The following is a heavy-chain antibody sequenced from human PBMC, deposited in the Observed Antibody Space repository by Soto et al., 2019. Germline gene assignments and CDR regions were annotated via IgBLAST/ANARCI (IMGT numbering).Heavy chain of an antibody. J-gene: IGHJ6*02. CDR2: MGGSGGNT. Sequence: EVRLLESGEGLVQPGGSLKLSCAASGFTFSSYAMSWVRQAPGKGWGGVSSMGGSGGNTYYADSVKGRFTISRDNSKNTLFLQMNRLRAEDTAEYYCARVVRYFDTPYGMDVWGHGTTVTVSS. D-gene: IGHD3-9*01. CDR1: GFTFSSYA. CDR3: ARVVRYFDTPYGMDV. V-gene: IGHV3-23*01.